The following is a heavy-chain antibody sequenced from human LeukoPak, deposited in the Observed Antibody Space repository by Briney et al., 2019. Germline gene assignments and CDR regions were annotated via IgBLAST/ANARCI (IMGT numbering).Heavy chain of an antibody. V-gene: IGHV4-39*07. D-gene: IGHD5-18*01. CDR3: ARVIKGGYSYGYYYYYMDV. CDR2: IYYSGST. J-gene: IGHJ6*03. CDR1: GGSISSSSYY. Sequence: PSETLSLTCTVSGGSISSSSYYWGWIRQPPGKGLEWIGSIYYSGSTYYNPSLKSRVTISVDTSKNQFSLKLSSVTAADTAVYYCARVIKGGYSYGYYYYYMDVWGKGTTVTVSS.